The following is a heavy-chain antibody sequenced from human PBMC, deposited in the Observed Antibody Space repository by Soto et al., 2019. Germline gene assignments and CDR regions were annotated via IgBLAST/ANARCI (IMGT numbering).Heavy chain of an antibody. CDR1: GFTFSSYA. CDR2: ISYDGSNK. J-gene: IGHJ6*02. Sequence: GGSLRLSCAASGFTFSSYAMHWVRQAPGKGLEWVAVISYDGSNKYYADSVKGRFTISRDNSKNTLYLQMNSLRAEDTAVYYCARDNIPPLSPSSVHSYYYYGMDVWGQGTTVTVSS. D-gene: IGHD6-19*01. V-gene: IGHV3-30-3*01. CDR3: ARDNIPPLSPSSVHSYYYYGMDV.